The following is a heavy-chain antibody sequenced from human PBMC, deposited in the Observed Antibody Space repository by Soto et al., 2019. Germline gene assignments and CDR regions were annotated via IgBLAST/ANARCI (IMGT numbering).Heavy chain of an antibody. CDR3: ARPANYYDTNGYYIDS. D-gene: IGHD3-22*01. J-gene: IGHJ4*02. CDR2: VYYTGLT. V-gene: IGHV4-31*03. Sequence: QVQLQESGPGLVKPSQTLSLTCTVSGASISEGGYYWSWIRQFPGQGLEWIGYVYYTGLTFYSPSLKTRVITSADTSKNQFYLRLSSVTAADTAVYYCARPANYYDTNGYYIDSWGQGTLVTVTS. CDR1: GASISEGGYY.